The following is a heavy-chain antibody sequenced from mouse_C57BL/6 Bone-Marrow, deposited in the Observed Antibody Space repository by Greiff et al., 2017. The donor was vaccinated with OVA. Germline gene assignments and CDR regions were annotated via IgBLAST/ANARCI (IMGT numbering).Heavy chain of an antibody. V-gene: IGHV5-16*01. J-gene: IGHJ4*01. CDR3: ARDRLGYYAMDY. CDR2: INYDGSST. CDR1: GFTFSDYY. Sequence: DVMLVESEGGLVQPGSSMKLSCTASGFTFSDYYMAWVRQVPEKGLEWVANINYDGSSTYYLDSLKSRFIISRDNAKNILYLQMSSLKSEDTATYYCARDRLGYYAMDYWGQGTSVTVSS. D-gene: IGHD1-2*01.